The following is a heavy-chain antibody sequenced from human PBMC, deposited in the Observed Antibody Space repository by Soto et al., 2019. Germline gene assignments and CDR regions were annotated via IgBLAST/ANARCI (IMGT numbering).Heavy chain of an antibody. Sequence: GESLKISCKASGYSFTTYWITWVRQLPGKGLEWMGRIDPSESYIVYSPSFQGHVTISADKSISTTYLQWSSLKVADTATYYCARHGVRTRAGAPTGFDPWGQGTLVTVSS. J-gene: IGHJ5*02. CDR1: GYSFTTYW. D-gene: IGHD1-26*01. CDR2: IDPSESYI. V-gene: IGHV5-10-1*01. CDR3: ARHGVRTRAGAPTGFDP.